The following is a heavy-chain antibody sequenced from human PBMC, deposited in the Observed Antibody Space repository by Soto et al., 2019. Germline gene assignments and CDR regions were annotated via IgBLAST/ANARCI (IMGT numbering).Heavy chain of an antibody. Sequence: EVQLVESGGGLVQPGGSLRLSCAASEFTFSGRSVHWVRQAPGKGLVWVSGIDKVGTDSTYADSVKGRFTSSRDNAKNTVDLQMNSLRVEYTAVYYCARGWFGPDVWGKGTTVTVSS. J-gene: IGHJ6*03. CDR2: IDKVGTDS. CDR1: EFTFSGRS. CDR3: ARGWFGPDV. V-gene: IGHV3-74*01. D-gene: IGHD3-10*01.